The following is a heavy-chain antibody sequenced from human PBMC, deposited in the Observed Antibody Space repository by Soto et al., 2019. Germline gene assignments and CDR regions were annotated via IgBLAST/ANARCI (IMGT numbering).Heavy chain of an antibody. V-gene: IGHV3-30-3*01. D-gene: IGHD6-19*01. CDR1: GFTFSSYA. J-gene: IGHJ6*02. CDR2: ISYDGSNK. CDR3: AKVGSYSSGWNYYYYGMDV. Sequence: PGGSLRLSCAASGFTFSSYAMHWVRQAPGKGLEWVAVISYDGSNKYYADSVKGRFTISRDNSKNTLYLQMNSLRAEDTAVYYCAKVGSYSSGWNYYYYGMDVWGQGTTVTVSS.